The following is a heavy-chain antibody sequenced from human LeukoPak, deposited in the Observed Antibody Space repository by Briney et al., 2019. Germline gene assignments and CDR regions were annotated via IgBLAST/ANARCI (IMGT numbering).Heavy chain of an antibody. V-gene: IGHV4-39*07. J-gene: IGHJ3*02. CDR3: AREPIVGAIEDAFDI. D-gene: IGHD1-26*01. CDR1: GGSISSSSYY. Sequence: SETLSLTCTVSGGSISSSSYYWGWIRQPPGKGLEWIGSIYYSGSTNYNPSLKSRVTMSVDTSKNQFSLKLSSVTAADTAVYYCAREPIVGAIEDAFDIWGQGTMVTVSS. CDR2: IYYSGST.